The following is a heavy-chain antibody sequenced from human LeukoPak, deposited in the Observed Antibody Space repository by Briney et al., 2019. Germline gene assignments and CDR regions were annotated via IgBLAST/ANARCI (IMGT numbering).Heavy chain of an antibody. CDR3: AKDEGNYYDSSAFFDH. CDR2: ISWNSNTI. Sequence: PGRSLRLSCAASGFIFDDYAMHWVREAPGKGLEWVSGISWNSNTIGYADSVKGRFTISRDNSKNTLYLQMNSLRTEDTAVYHCAKDEGNYYDSSAFFDHWGQGTLVTVSS. V-gene: IGHV3-9*01. J-gene: IGHJ5*02. D-gene: IGHD3-22*01. CDR1: GFIFDDYA.